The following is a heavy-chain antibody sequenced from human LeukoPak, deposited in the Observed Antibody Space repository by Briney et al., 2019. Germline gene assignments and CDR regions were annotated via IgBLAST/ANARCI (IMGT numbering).Heavy chain of an antibody. D-gene: IGHD1-1*01. J-gene: IGHJ4*02. CDR1: VFTLSSDW. CDR3: AKLERRDMDYFDY. Sequence: GGSLRLSCVVSVFTLSSDWMSWVRQAPGKGLEWVANIKQDGSERYYVDSVKGRFTLSRDNAKNSLYLQMNSLRAEDTAVYYCAKLERRDMDYFDYWGQGTLVTVSS. CDR2: IKQDGSER. V-gene: IGHV3-7*05.